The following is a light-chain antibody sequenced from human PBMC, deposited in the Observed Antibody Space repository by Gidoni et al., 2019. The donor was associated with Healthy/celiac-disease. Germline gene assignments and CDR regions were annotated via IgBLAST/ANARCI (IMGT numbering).Light chain of an antibody. CDR3: TSYAGTNNLV. V-gene: IGLV2-8*01. CDR1: SSDVGGYNY. CDR2: DVS. J-gene: IGLJ2*01. Sequence: QSALTQPPSASGSPGQSVPISCTGTSSDVGGYNYVSWYQQHSGKAPKLMIYDVSKRPSGVPDRFSGSKSGNTASLTVSGLQAGDEADYYCTSYAGTNNLVFGGGTKLTVL.